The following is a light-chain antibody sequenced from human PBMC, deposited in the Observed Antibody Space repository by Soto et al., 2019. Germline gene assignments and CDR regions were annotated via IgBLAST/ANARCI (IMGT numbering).Light chain of an antibody. J-gene: IGLJ2*01. CDR2: EVT. CDR1: SSDIGIYNY. V-gene: IGLV2-14*01. CDR3: SSYTSSSTLVV. Sequence: QSALTQPASVSGSPGQSITISCTGTSSDIGIYNYVSWYQQHPGKAPKLVICEVTNRPSGVSSRFSGSKSGNTASLTISGLRPEDEADYYCSSYTSSSTLVVFGGGTKVTVL.